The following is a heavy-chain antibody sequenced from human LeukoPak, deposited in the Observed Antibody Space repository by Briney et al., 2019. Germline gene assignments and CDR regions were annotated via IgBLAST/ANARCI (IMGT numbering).Heavy chain of an antibody. CDR2: IKQDGSEE. D-gene: IGHD5-18*01. Sequence: GGSLRLPCAASGFTFSSCWMSWVRQAPGKGLEWVANIKQDGSEEYYVDSVKGQFTISRDNAKNSLYLQMNSLSAEDTAVYYCARVRVKSGYSYVYFFDYWGQGTLVTVSS. CDR3: ARVRVKSGYSYVYFFDY. CDR1: GFTFSSCW. J-gene: IGHJ4*02. V-gene: IGHV3-7*01.